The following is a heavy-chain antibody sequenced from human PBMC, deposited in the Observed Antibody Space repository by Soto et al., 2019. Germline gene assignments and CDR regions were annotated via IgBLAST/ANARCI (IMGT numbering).Heavy chain of an antibody. CDR1: GFTFSSYA. V-gene: IGHV3-23*01. Sequence: PGGSLRLSCAASGFTFSSYAMSWVRQAPGKGLEWVSANSGSGGSTYYADSVKGRFTISRDNSKNTLYLQMNSLRAEDTAVYYCAKDEAVTVTTDLDYWGQGTLVTVSS. CDR2: NSGSGGST. J-gene: IGHJ4*02. CDR3: AKDEAVTVTTDLDY. D-gene: IGHD4-17*01.